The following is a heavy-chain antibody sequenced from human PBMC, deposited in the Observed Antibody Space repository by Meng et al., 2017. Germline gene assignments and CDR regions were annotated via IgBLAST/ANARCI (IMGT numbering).Heavy chain of an antibody. Sequence: VLLVVDGGGLEQPGRLLRLSCSASGFTFDDYAVPWVRQAPRKGLGCVSGISWYGGSIGYADSVKDRFTISRDNAKNSLYLQMNSLRAEDTALYYCAKGLPAMVTNWFDPWGQGTLVTVSS. CDR3: AKGLPAMVTNWFDP. CDR2: ISWYGGSI. J-gene: IGHJ5*02. D-gene: IGHD5-18*01. CDR1: GFTFDDYA. V-gene: IGHV3-9*01.